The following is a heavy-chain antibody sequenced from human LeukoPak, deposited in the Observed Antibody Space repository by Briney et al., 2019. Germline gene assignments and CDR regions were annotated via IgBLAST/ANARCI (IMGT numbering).Heavy chain of an antibody. J-gene: IGHJ4*02. V-gene: IGHV4-31*03. CDR2: IYYSGST. CDR1: GGSISSGGYY. Sequence: PSQTLSLTCTVSGGSISSGGYYWSWIRQHPGKGLEWIGYIYYSGSTYYNPSLKSRVTISVDTSKNQFSLKLSSVTAADTAVYYCARQDDSSGYYSSYFDYWGQGTLVTVSS. D-gene: IGHD3-22*01. CDR3: ARQDDSSGYYSSYFDY.